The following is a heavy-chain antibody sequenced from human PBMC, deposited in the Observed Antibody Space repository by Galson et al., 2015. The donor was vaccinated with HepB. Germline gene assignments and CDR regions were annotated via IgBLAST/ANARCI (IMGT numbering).Heavy chain of an antibody. CDR1: GYTFTSYG. CDR3: AKDGAYCSGGSCKDAFDI. D-gene: IGHD2-15*01. Sequence: SVKVSCKASGYTFTSYGISWVRQAPGQGLEWMGWISAYNGNTNYAQKLQGRVTMTTDTSTSTAYMELRSLRSDDTAVYYCAKDGAYCSGGSCKDAFDIWGQGTMVTVSS. J-gene: IGHJ3*02. CDR2: ISAYNGNT. V-gene: IGHV1-18*04.